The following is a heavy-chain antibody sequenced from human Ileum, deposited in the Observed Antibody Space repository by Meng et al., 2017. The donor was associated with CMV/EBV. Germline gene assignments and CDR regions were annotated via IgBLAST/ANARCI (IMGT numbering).Heavy chain of an antibody. D-gene: IGHD3-10*01. CDR1: DASCSDFS. CDR3: ARPAARGVPVDL. J-gene: IGHJ5*02. CDR2: IHPSGST. V-gene: IGHV4-34*01. Sequence: GAGLLKPSVTVSLTCDIYDASCSDFSWSWTRQFPGRGLEWIGEIHPSGSTHYNPSLESRVSISVHMSNNQFSLKLTSVTAADTAVYYCARPAARGVPVDLWGQGTLVTVSS.